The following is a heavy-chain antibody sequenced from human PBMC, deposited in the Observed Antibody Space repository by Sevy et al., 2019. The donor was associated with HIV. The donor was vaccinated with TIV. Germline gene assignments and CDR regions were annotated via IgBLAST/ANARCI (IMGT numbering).Heavy chain of an antibody. CDR3: AKGFYDILTGYDY. CDR2: ISYDGSNK. D-gene: IGHD3-9*01. J-gene: IGHJ4*02. V-gene: IGHV3-30*18. CDR1: GFTFSSYG. Sequence: GGSLRLSCAASGFTFSSYGMHWVRQAPGKGLEWVAVISYDGSNKYYADSVKGRFTISRANSKNTLYLQMNSLRAEDTAVYYCAKGFYDILTGYDYWGQGTLVTVSS.